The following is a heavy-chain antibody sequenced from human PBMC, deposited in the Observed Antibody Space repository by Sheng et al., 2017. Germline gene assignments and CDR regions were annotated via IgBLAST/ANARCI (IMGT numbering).Heavy chain of an antibody. Sequence: QVQLQQWGAGLLKPSETLSLTCAVYGGSFSGYYWSWIRQPPGKGLEWIGEINHSGSTNYNPSLKSRVTISVDTSKNQFSLKLSSVTAADTAVYYCARGGDTMVRGVGRSYFDYWGQGTLVTVSS. V-gene: IGHV4-34*01. CDR2: INHSGST. CDR1: GGSFSGYY. CDR3: ARGGDTMVRGVGRSYFDY. D-gene: IGHD3-10*01. J-gene: IGHJ4*02.